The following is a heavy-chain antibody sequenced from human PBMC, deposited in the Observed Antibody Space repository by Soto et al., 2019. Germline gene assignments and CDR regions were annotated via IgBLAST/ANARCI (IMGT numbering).Heavy chain of an antibody. D-gene: IGHD3-22*01. CDR2: IIPIFGTA. V-gene: IGHV1-69*13. CDR1: GGTFSSYA. Sequence: ASVKVSCKASGGTFSSYAISWVRQAPGQGLEWMGGIIPIFGTANYAQKFQGRVTITADESTGTAYMELSSLRSEDTAVYYCARDRYYYGSSGYLGEGVYWGQGTLVTVSS. J-gene: IGHJ4*02. CDR3: ARDRYYYGSSGYLGEGVY.